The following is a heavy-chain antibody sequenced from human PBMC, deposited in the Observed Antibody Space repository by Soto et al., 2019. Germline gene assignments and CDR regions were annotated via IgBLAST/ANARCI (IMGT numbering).Heavy chain of an antibody. J-gene: IGHJ4*02. CDR2: ISTSIDAT. Sequence: GSLILSCTASGSTFSNYAMGWVRQAPGKGLEWVSSISTSIDATYYADSVKGRFTISRGDSKNMVYLQMNSLRAEDTAVYYCAKDRTVAARNFDHWGQGTPVTVSS. CDR3: AKDRTVAARNFDH. D-gene: IGHD2-21*02. V-gene: IGHV3-23*01. CDR1: GSTFSNYA.